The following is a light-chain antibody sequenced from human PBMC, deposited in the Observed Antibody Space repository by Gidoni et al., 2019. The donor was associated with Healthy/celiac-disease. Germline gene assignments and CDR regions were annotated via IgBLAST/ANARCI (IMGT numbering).Light chain of an antibody. CDR2: SNN. J-gene: IGLJ1*01. V-gene: IGLV1-44*01. CDR1: SSNIGSNT. Sequence: QSVLTQPPSASGTPAQRVTISCSGSSSNIGSNTVNWYQQLPGTAPKLLIYSNNQRPSGVPDRFSGSKSGTSASLAISGLQSEDEADYYCAAWEDSLNGYVFGTGTKVTVL. CDR3: AAWEDSLNGYV.